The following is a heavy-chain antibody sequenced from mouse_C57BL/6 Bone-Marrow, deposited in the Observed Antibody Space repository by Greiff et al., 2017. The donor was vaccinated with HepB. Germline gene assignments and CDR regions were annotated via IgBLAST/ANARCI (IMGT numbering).Heavy chain of an antibody. J-gene: IGHJ4*01. CDR3: TGGELLRYYYAMDY. CDR1: GFTFSNYW. D-gene: IGHD1-1*01. Sequence: EVQLQESGGGLVQPGGSMKLSCVASGFTFSNYWMNWVRQSPEKGLEWVAQIRLKSDNYATHYAESVNGRFTISRDDSKSSVYLQMNNLGAEDTGIYYCTGGELLRYYYAMDYWGQGTSVTVSS. CDR2: IRLKSDNYAT. V-gene: IGHV6-3*01.